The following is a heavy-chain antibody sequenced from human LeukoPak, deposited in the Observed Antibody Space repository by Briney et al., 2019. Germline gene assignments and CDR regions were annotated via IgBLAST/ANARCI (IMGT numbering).Heavy chain of an antibody. CDR3: AKDYSNGWYYAFDA. Sequence: GGSLRLACVASGFNLSNYGIHWVRQAPGKGLEWVAVISYDGSNKHYTVSVKGRFTISRDNSKNTLTLQMNSLRVEDTAVYFCAKDYSNGWYYAFDASGPGKMVTVSS. CDR2: ISYDGSNK. J-gene: IGHJ3*01. CDR1: GFNLSNYG. D-gene: IGHD6-19*01. V-gene: IGHV3-30*18.